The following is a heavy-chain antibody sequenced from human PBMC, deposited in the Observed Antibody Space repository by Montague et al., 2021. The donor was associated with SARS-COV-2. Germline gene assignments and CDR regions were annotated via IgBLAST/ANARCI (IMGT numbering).Heavy chain of an antibody. CDR3: ARAYCGGDCYSYWYFDL. CDR2: TYYRSKWYN. CDR1: GDSVSSNIAT. Sequence: CAISGDSVSSNIATWNWIRQSPSRGLEWLGRTYYRSKWYNDYAVSVKSRVIINPDISNNRISLQLNSVTPEDTAVYYCARAYCGGDCYSYWYFDLWGRGTLVTVSS. J-gene: IGHJ2*01. D-gene: IGHD2-21*02. V-gene: IGHV6-1*01.